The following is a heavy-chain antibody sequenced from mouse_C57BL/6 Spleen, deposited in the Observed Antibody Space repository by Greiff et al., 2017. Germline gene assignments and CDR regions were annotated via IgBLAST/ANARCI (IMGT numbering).Heavy chain of an antibody. CDR3: ARLYYSNWYFDV. D-gene: IGHD2-5*01. J-gene: IGHJ1*03. V-gene: IGHV1-26*01. CDR2: INPNNGGT. CDR1: GYTFTDYY. Sequence: EVQLQQSGPELVKPGASVKISCKASGYTFTDYYMNWVKQSHGKSLEWIGDINPNNGGTSYNQKFKGKATLTVDKSSSTAYMELRSLTSEDSAVYYCARLYYSNWYFDVWGTGTTVTVSS.